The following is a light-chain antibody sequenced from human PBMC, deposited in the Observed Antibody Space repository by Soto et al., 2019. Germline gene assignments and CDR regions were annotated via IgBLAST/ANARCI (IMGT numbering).Light chain of an antibody. J-gene: IGLJ2*01. CDR3: AAWDDSLSGPGV. CDR1: SSNIGSNY. V-gene: IGLV1-47*01. CDR2: RNN. Sequence: QCVLTQPPSASGTPGQRVTISCSGSSSNIGSNYVYWYQQLPGTAPKLLIYRNNQRPSGVPDRFSGSKSGTSASLAISGLRSEDEADYYCAAWDDSLSGPGVFGGGTKVTVL.